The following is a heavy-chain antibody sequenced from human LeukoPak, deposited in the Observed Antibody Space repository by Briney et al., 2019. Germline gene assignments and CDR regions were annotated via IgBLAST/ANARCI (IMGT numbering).Heavy chain of an antibody. Sequence: PSETLSLTCTVSGGSMNNYYWSWFRRPPGRGLEWIGYIYYSGSTFHNPSLNSRVVISIDTSKSQFSLDLSSVTAADTAIYYCARHIINYRSSGLGNWFAPWGQGTLVPVSS. V-gene: IGHV4-59*08. D-gene: IGHD5-24*01. CDR1: GGSMNNYY. CDR2: IYYSGST. CDR3: ARHIINYRSSGLGNWFAP. J-gene: IGHJ5*02.